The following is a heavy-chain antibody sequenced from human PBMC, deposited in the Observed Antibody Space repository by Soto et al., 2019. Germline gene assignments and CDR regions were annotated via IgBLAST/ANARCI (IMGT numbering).Heavy chain of an antibody. CDR3: ASNPSYYYGSGSYYKGTRYYFDY. Sequence: PSETLSLTCTVSGGSISSYYWSWIRQPPGKGLEWIGYIYYSGSTNYNPSLKSRVTISVDTSKNQFSLKLSSVTAADTAVYYCASNPSYYYGSGSYYKGTRYYFDYWGQGTLVTVSS. J-gene: IGHJ4*02. CDR1: GGSISSYY. CDR2: IYYSGST. D-gene: IGHD3-10*01. V-gene: IGHV4-59*08.